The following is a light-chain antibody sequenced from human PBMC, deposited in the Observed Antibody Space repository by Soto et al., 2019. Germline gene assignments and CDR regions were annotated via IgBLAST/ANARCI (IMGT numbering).Light chain of an antibody. CDR1: QGISSY. J-gene: IGKJ4*01. V-gene: IGKV1-9*01. Sequence: DIQLTQSPSFLSTSVGDRVTITCRASQGISSYLAWYQQKPGKAPKLLIYAASTLQSGVPSRFSGSGSGTEFTLTISSRQPEDFATYYCQQLNSYPLTVGGGTKVELK. CDR2: AAS. CDR3: QQLNSYPLT.